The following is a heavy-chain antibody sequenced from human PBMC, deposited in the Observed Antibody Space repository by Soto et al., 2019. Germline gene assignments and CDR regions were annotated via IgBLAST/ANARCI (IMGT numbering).Heavy chain of an antibody. CDR2: INPNSGGT. V-gene: IGHV1-2*02. CDR1: GYTFTGYY. Sequence: ASVKVSCKASGYTFTGYYMHWVRQAPGQGHEWMGWINPNSGGTNYAQKFQGRVTMTRDTSISTAYMELSRLRSDDTAVYYCARVTLDRYYDFWSGYYTDYYYYGMDVWGQGTTVTVSS. CDR3: ARVTLDRYYDFWSGYYTDYYYYGMDV. J-gene: IGHJ6*02. D-gene: IGHD3-3*01.